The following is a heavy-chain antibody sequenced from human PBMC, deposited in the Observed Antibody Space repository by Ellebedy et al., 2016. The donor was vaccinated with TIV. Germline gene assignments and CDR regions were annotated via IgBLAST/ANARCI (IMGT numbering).Heavy chain of an antibody. D-gene: IGHD3-22*01. CDR3: ARHYYDSSGYHSWNFDY. Sequence: GESLKISCKGSGYSFISDWISWVRQVPGKGLEWMGSIDPDDSYTNYSPSFQGHVAISVDKSSTTAYLQWSSLKASDTAMYYCARHYYDSSGYHSWNFDYWGQGTLVTVSS. V-gene: IGHV5-10-1*01. CDR1: GYSFISDW. CDR2: IDPDDSYT. J-gene: IGHJ4*02.